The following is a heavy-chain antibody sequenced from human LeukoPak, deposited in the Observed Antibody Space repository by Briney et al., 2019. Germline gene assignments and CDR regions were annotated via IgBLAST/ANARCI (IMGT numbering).Heavy chain of an antibody. D-gene: IGHD3-10*01. CDR1: GYTFTSYG. Sequence: GASVKVSCKASGYTFTSYGISWVRQAPGQGLEWMGWISAYNGNTNYAQKLQGRVTMTTDTSTSTAYMELRSLRSDDTAVYYCARARVVRGSGSYLDYWGQGTLVTVSS. CDR3: ARARVVRGSGSYLDY. CDR2: ISAYNGNT. J-gene: IGHJ4*02. V-gene: IGHV1-18*01.